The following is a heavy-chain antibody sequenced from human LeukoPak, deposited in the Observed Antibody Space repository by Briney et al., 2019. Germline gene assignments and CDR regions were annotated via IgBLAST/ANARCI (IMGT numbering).Heavy chain of an antibody. Sequence: GGSLRLSCAASGFTFSSYSMNWVRQAPGKGLEWVSSISSSSSYIYYADSVKGRFIISRDTPKNSLYLQMNRLRDEHTAVYYCARGMRRGRITIVGALPTPDYWGQGTLVTVSS. CDR1: GFTFSSYS. CDR3: ARGMRRGRITIVGALPTPDY. CDR2: ISSSSSYI. D-gene: IGHD3-3*01. V-gene: IGHV3-21*01. J-gene: IGHJ4*02.